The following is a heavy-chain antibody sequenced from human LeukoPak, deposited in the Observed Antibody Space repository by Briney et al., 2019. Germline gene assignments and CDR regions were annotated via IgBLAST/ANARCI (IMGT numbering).Heavy chain of an antibody. CDR1: GGSISSGGYY. J-gene: IGHJ4*02. CDR2: IYYSGST. V-gene: IGHV4-31*03. D-gene: IGHD3-22*01. CDR3: ARGWPITYYYDSSGYSFDY. Sequence: PSETVSLTCTVSGGSISSGGYYWSWIRQHPGKGLEWIGYIYYSGSTYYNPSLKSRVTISVDTSKNQFSLKLSSVTAADTAVYYCARGWPITYYYDSSGYSFDYWGQGPLVTVSS.